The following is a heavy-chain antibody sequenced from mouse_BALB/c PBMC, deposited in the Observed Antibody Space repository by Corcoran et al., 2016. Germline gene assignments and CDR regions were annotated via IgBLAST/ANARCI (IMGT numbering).Heavy chain of an antibody. V-gene: IGHV1-4*02. CDR3: VRLRAY. J-gene: IGHJ3*01. CDR2: INPSSGYT. Sequence: VQLQQSAAELARPGASVTMSCKASGFTFTSYTLHWVKQRPGQGLEWIGYINPSSGYTEYNQKFKDKTTLTADKSSSTAYMQLSSLTSEDSAVYYCVRLRAYWGKGTLVTVSA. CDR1: GFTFTSYT. D-gene: IGHD2-12*01.